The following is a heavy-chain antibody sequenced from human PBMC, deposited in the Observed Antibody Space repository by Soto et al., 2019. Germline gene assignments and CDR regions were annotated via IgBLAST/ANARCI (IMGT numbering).Heavy chain of an antibody. Sequence: KESGPVLVKPTETLTLTCTVSGFSLSNARMGVSWIRQPPGKALEWLAHIFSNDEKSYSTSLKSRLTISKDTSKSQVVLTMTNMDPVDTATYYCARILTPEKYYDFWSGYYLDYWGQGTLVTVSS. CDR1: GFSLSNARMG. D-gene: IGHD3-3*01. J-gene: IGHJ4*02. V-gene: IGHV2-26*01. CDR2: IFSNDEK. CDR3: ARILTPEKYYDFWSGYYLDY.